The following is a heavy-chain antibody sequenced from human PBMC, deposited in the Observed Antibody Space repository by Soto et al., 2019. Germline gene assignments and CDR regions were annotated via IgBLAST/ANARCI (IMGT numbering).Heavy chain of an antibody. V-gene: IGHV4-4*02. Sequence: PSETLSLTCAVSGGSISSSNWWSWVRQPPGKGLEWIGEIYHSGSTNYNPSLKSRVTISVDKSKNQFSLKLSSVTAADTAVYYCAIYIGSSSWDNWFALWGQGTLVTVSS. CDR2: IYHSGST. CDR3: AIYIGSSSWDNWFAL. CDR1: GGSISSSNW. J-gene: IGHJ5*02. D-gene: IGHD6-13*01.